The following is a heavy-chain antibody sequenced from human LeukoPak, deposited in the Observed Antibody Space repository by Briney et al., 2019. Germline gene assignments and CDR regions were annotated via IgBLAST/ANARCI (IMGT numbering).Heavy chain of an antibody. V-gene: IGHV1-69*13. D-gene: IGHD2-21*01. CDR3: ARDVIGDHDAFDI. Sequence: SVKVSCKASGGTFSSYAISWVRQAPGQGLEWMGGIIPIFGTANYAQKFQGRVTITADESTSTAYTELSRLRSDDTAVYYCARDVIGDHDAFDIWGQGTVVTVSS. CDR2: IIPIFGTA. CDR1: GGTFSSYA. J-gene: IGHJ3*02.